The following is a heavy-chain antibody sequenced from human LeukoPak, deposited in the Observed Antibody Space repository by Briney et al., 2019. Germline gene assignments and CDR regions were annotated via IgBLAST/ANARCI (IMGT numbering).Heavy chain of an antibody. CDR2: IIPIFGTA. CDR1: GGTFSSYA. J-gene: IGHJ4*02. Sequence: SVKVSCKASGGTFSSYAISWVRQAPGQGLEWMGGIIPIFGTANYAQKFQGRVTITTDESTSTAYMELSSLRSEDTAVYYCAGEGTSYGDYMEDYWGREPWSPSPQ. D-gene: IGHD4-17*01. V-gene: IGHV1-69*05. CDR3: AGEGTSYGDYMEDY.